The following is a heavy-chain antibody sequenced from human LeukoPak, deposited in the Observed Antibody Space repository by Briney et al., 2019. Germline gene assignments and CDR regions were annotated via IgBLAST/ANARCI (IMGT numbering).Heavy chain of an antibody. V-gene: IGHV3-23*01. Sequence: GSLRLSCAASGFTFSSYAMSWVRQAPGKGLEWVSAISGSGGSTYYADSVKGRFTISRDNSKNTLYLQVNSLRAEDTAVYYCAKGAYYDSSGWHWGQGTLVTVSS. CDR3: AKGAYYDSSGWH. J-gene: IGHJ4*02. D-gene: IGHD3-22*01. CDR1: GFTFSSYA. CDR2: ISGSGGST.